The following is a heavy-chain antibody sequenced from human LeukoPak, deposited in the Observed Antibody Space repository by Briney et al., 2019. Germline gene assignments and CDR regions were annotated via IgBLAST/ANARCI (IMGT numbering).Heavy chain of an antibody. J-gene: IGHJ4*02. CDR2: ISYDGSNK. CDR3: ALRASTNIPGY. D-gene: IGHD2/OR15-2a*01. CDR1: GFTFSSYA. Sequence: GGSLRLSCAASGFTFSSYAMHWVRQAPGKGLEWVEVISYDGSNKYYADSVKGRFTISRDNSKNTLYLQMNSLRAEDTAVYYCALRASTNIPGYWGQGTLVTVSS. V-gene: IGHV3-30-3*01.